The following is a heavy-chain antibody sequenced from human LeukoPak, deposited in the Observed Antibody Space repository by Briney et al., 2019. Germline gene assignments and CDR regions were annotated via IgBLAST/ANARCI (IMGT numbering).Heavy chain of an antibody. CDR3: ARDDGPWYFQQ. CDR2: ISYSGRT. Sequence: SETLSLTCTVSGASISSGGSYWRWIRQHPGRGLECIGYISYSGRTYYNPSLKSRVTISVDTSKNQFSLRLSSVTAADTAVYYCARDDGPWYFQQWGQGTLVTVSS. J-gene: IGHJ1*01. D-gene: IGHD4-17*01. V-gene: IGHV4-31*03. CDR1: GASISSGGSY.